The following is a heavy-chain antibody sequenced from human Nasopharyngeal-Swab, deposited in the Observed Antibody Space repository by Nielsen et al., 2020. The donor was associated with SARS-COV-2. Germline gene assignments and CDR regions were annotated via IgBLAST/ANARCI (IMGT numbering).Heavy chain of an antibody. CDR3: ARDMSKSSGWRDPFDY. CDR2: IYYSGST. V-gene: IGHV4-59*01. J-gene: IGHJ4*02. D-gene: IGHD6-19*01. Sequence: WIRQPPGKGLEWIGYIYYSGSTNYNPSLRSRVTISVDTSKNQFSLKLSSVTAADTAVYYCARDMSKSSGWRDPFDYWGQGTLVTVSS.